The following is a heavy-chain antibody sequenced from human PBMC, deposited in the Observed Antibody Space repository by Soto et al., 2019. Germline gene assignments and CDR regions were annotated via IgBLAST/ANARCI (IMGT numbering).Heavy chain of an antibody. CDR1: GFTFSRYV. CDR2: ISGSGGST. CDR3: AKVSGDQLLSTFDY. V-gene: IGHV3-23*01. J-gene: IGHJ4*02. D-gene: IGHD2-2*01. Sequence: GGSLRLSCAGSGFTFSRYVMSWVRQAPGKGLEWVSAISGSGGSTYFADSVKGRFTISRDNSKNTLYLQMNRLRAEDTAVYYCAKVSGDQLLSTFDYWGQGTLVTVSS.